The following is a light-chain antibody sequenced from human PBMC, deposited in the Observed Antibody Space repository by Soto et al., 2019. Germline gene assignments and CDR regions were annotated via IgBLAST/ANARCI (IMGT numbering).Light chain of an antibody. CDR3: QQRRNWPLT. CDR1: QSVSSY. J-gene: IGKJ4*01. Sequence: DIVLTQSPAPLSLSPGERATLSCRASQSVSSYLAWYQQTPGQAPRLLIYDASNRATGIPARFSGSGSGTDFTLTISSLEPEDFAVYYCQQRRNWPLTFGGGTKVDIK. CDR2: DAS. V-gene: IGKV3-11*01.